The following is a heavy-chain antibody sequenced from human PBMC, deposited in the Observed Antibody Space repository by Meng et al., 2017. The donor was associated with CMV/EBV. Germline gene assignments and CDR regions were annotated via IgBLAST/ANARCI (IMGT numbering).Heavy chain of an antibody. Sequence: GGSLKISCKGSGYSFTSYWIGWVRQMPGKGLEWMGIIYPGDSDTRYSPSFQGQVTISADKSISTAYLQWSSLKASDTAMYYCARQMRDDSSGWYAFDYWGQGTLVTVSS. V-gene: IGHV5-51*01. D-gene: IGHD6-19*01. CDR1: GYSFTSYW. J-gene: IGHJ4*02. CDR3: ARQMRDDSSGWYAFDY. CDR2: IYPGDSDT.